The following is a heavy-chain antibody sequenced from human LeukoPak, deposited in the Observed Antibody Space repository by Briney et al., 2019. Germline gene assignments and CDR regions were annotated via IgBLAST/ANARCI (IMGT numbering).Heavy chain of an antibody. CDR3: ARPGRDGGYSYGFDY. D-gene: IGHD5-18*01. CDR1: GYSFTNYW. J-gene: IGHJ4*02. Sequence: PGESLKISCKGSGYSFTNYWIGWVRQMPGKGLEWMGIIYPGDSDSIYSPSFQGQVTISADKSLSTAYLQWSSLKASDTAMYYCARPGRDGGYSYGFDYWGQGTLVTVSS. V-gene: IGHV5-51*01. CDR2: IYPGDSDS.